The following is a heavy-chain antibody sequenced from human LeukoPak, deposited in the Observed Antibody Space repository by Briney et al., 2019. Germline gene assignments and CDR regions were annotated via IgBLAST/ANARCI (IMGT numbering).Heavy chain of an antibody. Sequence: PGGSLRLSCAASGFTFSSYEMNWVRQAPGKGLEWVSYISSGRSYTHYADSVKGRFTISRDNAKSSLYLQMNSLRAEDTAVYYCSGGSDSDYFFYYGVDVWGQGTTVTVSS. J-gene: IGHJ6*02. CDR1: GFTFSSYE. CDR2: ISSGRSYT. D-gene: IGHD2-8*02. CDR3: SGGSDSDYFFYYGVDV. V-gene: IGHV3-48*03.